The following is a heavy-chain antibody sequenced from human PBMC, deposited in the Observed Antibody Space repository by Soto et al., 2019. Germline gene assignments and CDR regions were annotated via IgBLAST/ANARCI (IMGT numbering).Heavy chain of an antibody. Sequence: SQTLSLTCAISGDSVSSNSAAWSWIRQSPSRGLEWLGRTYYRSKWYRGYAVSVKSRITINPDTSKNQLSLQLNSVTPEDTAVYYCARGHDGYVDNWGQGTLVTV. J-gene: IGHJ4*02. V-gene: IGHV6-1*01. CDR1: GDSVSSNSAA. CDR3: ARGHDGYVDN. D-gene: IGHD3-16*01. CDR2: TYYRSKWYR.